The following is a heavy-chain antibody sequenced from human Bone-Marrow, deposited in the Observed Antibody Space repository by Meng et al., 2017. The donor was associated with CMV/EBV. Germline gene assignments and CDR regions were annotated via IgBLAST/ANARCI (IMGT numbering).Heavy chain of an antibody. CDR2: INHSGST. V-gene: IGHV4-34*01. J-gene: IGHJ6*02. Sequence: GSLRLSCAVYGGSFSGYYWSWIRQPPGKGLEWIGEINHSGSTYYNPSLKSRVTISVDTSKNQFSLKLSSVTAADTAVYYCARGLDCSSTSCYTGRYYYGMDVWGQGTTVTVSS. D-gene: IGHD2-2*02. CDR3: ARGLDCSSTSCYTGRYYYGMDV. CDR1: GGSFSGYY.